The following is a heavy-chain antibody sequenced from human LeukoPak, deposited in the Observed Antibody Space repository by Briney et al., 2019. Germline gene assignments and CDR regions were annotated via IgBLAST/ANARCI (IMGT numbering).Heavy chain of an antibody. D-gene: IGHD3-3*01. Sequence: GGSLRLSCAASGLTFSSYAMSWVRQAPGKGLEWVSAISGSGGSTYYADSVKGRFTISRDNSKNTLYLQMNSLRAEDTAVYYCAKAANDVLRFLEWLLPENWGQGTLVTVSS. CDR1: GLTFSSYA. V-gene: IGHV3-23*01. CDR3: AKAANDVLRFLEWLLPEN. CDR2: ISGSGGST. J-gene: IGHJ4*02.